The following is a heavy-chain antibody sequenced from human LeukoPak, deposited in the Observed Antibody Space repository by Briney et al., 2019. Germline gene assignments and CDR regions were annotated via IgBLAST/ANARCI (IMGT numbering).Heavy chain of an antibody. Sequence: SQTLSLTCTVSGGSISSGGYSWSWIRQHPGKGLEWIGYIYYSVSTYYNPSLKSRLTISVDTSKNQFSLKLSSVTAADTAVYYCARDGVAVAAWGQGTLVTVSS. CDR2: IYYSVST. D-gene: IGHD6-19*01. CDR3: ARDGVAVAA. CDR1: GGSISSGGYS. V-gene: IGHV4-31*03. J-gene: IGHJ5*02.